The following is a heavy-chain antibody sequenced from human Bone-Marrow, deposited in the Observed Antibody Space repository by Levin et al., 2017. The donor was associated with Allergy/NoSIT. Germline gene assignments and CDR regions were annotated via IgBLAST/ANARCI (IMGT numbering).Heavy chain of an antibody. V-gene: IGHV1-18*01. CDR3: ARARQDYGDNYYYYGMDV. D-gene: IGHD4-17*01. CDR1: GYTFTSYG. J-gene: IGHJ6*02. CDR2: ISAYNGNT. Sequence: ASVKVSCKASGYTFTSYGISWVRQAPGQGLEWMGWISAYNGNTNYAQKLQGRVTMTTDTSTSTAYMELRSLRSDDTAVYYCARARQDYGDNYYYYGMDVWGQGTTVTVSS.